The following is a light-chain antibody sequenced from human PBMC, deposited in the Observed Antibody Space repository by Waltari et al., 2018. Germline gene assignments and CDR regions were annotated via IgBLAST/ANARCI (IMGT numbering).Light chain of an antibody. J-gene: IGKJ3*01. CDR1: QGIGNY. CDR2: VAS. V-gene: IGKV1-33*01. Sequence: DIQLTQSPSSLSASVGDRVTITCQASQGIGNYLNWYQQKPGKAPKLLIYVASSLMTGVPSRFSGSGFGTDFTLTIGRLQPDDIATYYCQNYSSLPSFGPGTKVDFK. CDR3: QNYSSLPS.